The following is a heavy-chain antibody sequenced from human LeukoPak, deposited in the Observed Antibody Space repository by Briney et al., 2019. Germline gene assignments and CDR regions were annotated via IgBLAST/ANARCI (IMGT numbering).Heavy chain of an antibody. CDR1: GFTFSSYA. D-gene: IGHD5-18*01. CDR3: AREDGVQLWLPDY. J-gene: IGHJ4*02. CDR2: ISYDGSNK. Sequence: PGRSLRLSCAASGFTFSSYAMYWVRQAPGKGLEWVAVISYDGSNKYYADSVKGRFTISRDNSKNTLYLQMNSLRAEDTAVYYCAREDGVQLWLPDYWGQGTLVTVSS. V-gene: IGHV3-30-3*01.